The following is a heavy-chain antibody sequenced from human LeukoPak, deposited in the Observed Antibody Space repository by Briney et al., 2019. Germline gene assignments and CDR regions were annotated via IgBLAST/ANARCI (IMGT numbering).Heavy chain of an antibody. CDR3: ARGHNSAWYGLDY. Sequence: ASVNVSCKASGYTFTGYYMHWVRQAPGQGLEWMGWINPNSGGTNYAQKFQGRVTMTRDTSISTAYMELSSLTSDDTAVYYCARGHNSAWYGLDYWGQGTLVTVSS. CDR2: INPNSGGT. CDR1: GYTFTGYY. V-gene: IGHV1-2*02. D-gene: IGHD6-19*01. J-gene: IGHJ4*02.